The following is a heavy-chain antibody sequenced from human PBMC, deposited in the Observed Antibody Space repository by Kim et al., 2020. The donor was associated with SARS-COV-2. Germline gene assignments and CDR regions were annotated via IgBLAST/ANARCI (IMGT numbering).Heavy chain of an antibody. D-gene: IGHD6-13*01. CDR3: ARGLAAAGTLYYYYYYMDV. CDR1: GYTFTSYD. V-gene: IGHV1-8*01. CDR2: MNPNSGNT. J-gene: IGHJ6*03. Sequence: ASVKVSCKASGYTFTSYDINWVRQATGQGLEWMGWMNPNSGNTGYAQKFQGRVTMTRNTSTSTAYMELSSLRSEDTAVYYCARGLAAAGTLYYYYYYMDVWGKGTTVTVSS.